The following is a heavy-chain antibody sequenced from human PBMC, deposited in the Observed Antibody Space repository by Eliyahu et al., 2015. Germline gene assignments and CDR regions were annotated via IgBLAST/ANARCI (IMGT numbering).Heavy chain of an antibody. D-gene: IGHD3-3*01. CDR1: GSTFSXYS. Sequence: EVQLVESGGGLVKPGGSLRLSCAASGSTFSXYSMNWVRQAPGKGLEWVSXITSSSNYIYYADSVKGRFTISRDNAKNSLYLQMNSLRAEDTAVYYCAREYYHFWSGYHYYMDVWGKGTTVTVSS. J-gene: IGHJ6*03. CDR2: ITSSSNYI. V-gene: IGHV3-21*01. CDR3: AREYYHFWSGYHYYMDV.